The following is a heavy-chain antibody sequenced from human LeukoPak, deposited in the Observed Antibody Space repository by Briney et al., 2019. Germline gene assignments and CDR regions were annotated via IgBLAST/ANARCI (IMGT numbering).Heavy chain of an antibody. CDR2: IYPRDGST. CDR1: GYTFTSNY. J-gene: IGHJ4*02. CDR3: ARDQEGFDY. Sequence: ASVKVPCKASGYTFTSNYIHWVRQAPGQGLEWMGMIYPRDGSTSYAQKSQGRVTVTRDTSTSTVHMELSGLRPEDTAVYYCARDQEGFDYWGQGTLVTVSS. V-gene: IGHV1-46*01.